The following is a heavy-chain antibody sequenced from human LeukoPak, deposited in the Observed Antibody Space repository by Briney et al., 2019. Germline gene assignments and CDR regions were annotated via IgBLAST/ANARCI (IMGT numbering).Heavy chain of an antibody. J-gene: IGHJ4*02. Sequence: PGGSLRLSCAASGLIFSNYWMSWVRQAPGKGLEWVAVISYDGSNKYYADSVKGRFTISRDNSKNTLYLQMNSLRAEDTAVYYCARPSPVYDILTGYSLSVPFSYWGQGTLVTVSS. CDR2: ISYDGSNK. CDR3: ARPSPVYDILTGYSLSVPFSY. V-gene: IGHV3-30-3*01. D-gene: IGHD3-9*01. CDR1: GLIFSNYW.